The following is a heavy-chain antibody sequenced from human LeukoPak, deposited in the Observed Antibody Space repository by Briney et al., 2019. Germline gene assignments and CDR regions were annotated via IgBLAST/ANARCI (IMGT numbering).Heavy chain of an antibody. CDR3: ARDHHDSYYMDV. CDR2: IYYSGST. V-gene: IGHV4-39*02. J-gene: IGHJ6*03. CDR1: GGSISSSSYY. Sequence: PSETLSLTCTVSGGSISSSSYYWGWIRQPPGKGLEWIGSIYYSGSTYYNPSLKSRVTISVDTSKNQFSLKLSSVTAADTAVYYCARDHHDSYYMDVWGKGTTVTVSS.